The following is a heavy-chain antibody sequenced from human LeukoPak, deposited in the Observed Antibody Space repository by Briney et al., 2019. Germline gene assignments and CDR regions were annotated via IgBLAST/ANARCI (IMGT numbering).Heavy chain of an antibody. D-gene: IGHD6-13*01. Sequence: ASVKVSCKASGYTFTSYYMHWVRQAPGQGLEWMGIINPSGGSTSYAQKFQGRVTMTRDMSTSTVYMELSSLRSEDTAVYYCASATGYSSSWYWFDPWGQGTLVTVSS. CDR3: ASATGYSSSWYWFDP. CDR1: GYTFTSYY. V-gene: IGHV1-46*01. CDR2: INPSGGST. J-gene: IGHJ5*02.